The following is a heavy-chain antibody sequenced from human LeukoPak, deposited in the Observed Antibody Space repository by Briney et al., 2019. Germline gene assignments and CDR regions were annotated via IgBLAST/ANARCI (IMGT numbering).Heavy chain of an antibody. V-gene: IGHV3-66*01. CDR3: ARAGSAWSRDY. J-gene: IGHJ4*02. CDR1: GFPDSNTY. CDR2: LYGGGST. Sequence: GGSLTLSCAVSGFPDSNTYMNWVRQAPGKGLEWVSILYGGGSTYYADSVKGRFTISRDNSQNTVYLQMNSLRADDTAVYYWARAGSAWSRDYWGPGTLVTVSS. D-gene: IGHD3-10*01.